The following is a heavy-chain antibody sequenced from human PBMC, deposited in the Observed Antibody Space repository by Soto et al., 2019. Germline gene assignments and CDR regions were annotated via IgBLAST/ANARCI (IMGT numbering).Heavy chain of an antibody. CDR1: GYTFTSYD. CDR2: MNASSGNT. CDR3: ARGGRPRYAFDI. Sequence: ASVRVYCKASGYTFTSYDMNWVRQAPGQGLEWMGWMNASSGNTGYAQKFQGRVTITRNTSISTAYMELSSLRSEDTAVYYCARGGRPRYAFDIWGQGTMDTVSS. D-gene: IGHD5-12*01. J-gene: IGHJ3*02. V-gene: IGHV1-8*03.